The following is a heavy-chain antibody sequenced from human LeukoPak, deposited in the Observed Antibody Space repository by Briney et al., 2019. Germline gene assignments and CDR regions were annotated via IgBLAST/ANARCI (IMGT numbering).Heavy chain of an antibody. D-gene: IGHD3-22*01. CDR1: GFTVSSNY. V-gene: IGHV3-53*01. CDR3: ARVVGDSSGHWGYFDY. CDR2: ICSGGST. J-gene: IGHJ4*02. Sequence: GGSLRLSCAASGFTVSSNYMSWVRQAPGKGLEWVSVICSGGSTYYADSVKGRFTISRDNSKNTLYLQMNSLRAEDTAVYYCARVVGDSSGHWGYFDYWGQGTLVTVSS.